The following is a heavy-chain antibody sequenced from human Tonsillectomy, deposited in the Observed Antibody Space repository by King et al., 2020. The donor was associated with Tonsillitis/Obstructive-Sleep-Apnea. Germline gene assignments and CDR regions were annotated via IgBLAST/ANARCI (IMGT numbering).Heavy chain of an antibody. CDR3: ARVVGGGIDY. J-gene: IGHJ4*02. V-gene: IGHV3-7*03. Sequence: VQLVESGGGLVQPGGSLRVSCAASGFTFSSHWMSWVRQAPGKGLEWVANIKQDGSEKHYVDSVKGRFTISRDNAKNSLYLQMNSLRDGDTAVYYCARVVGGGIDYWGQGTLVTVSS. D-gene: IGHD3-10*01. CDR1: GFTFSSHW. CDR2: IKQDGSEK.